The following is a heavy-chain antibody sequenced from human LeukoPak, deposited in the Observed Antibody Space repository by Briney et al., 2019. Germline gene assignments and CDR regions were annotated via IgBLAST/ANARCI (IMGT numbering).Heavy chain of an antibody. J-gene: IGHJ4*02. V-gene: IGHV3-23*01. Sequence: GGSLRLSCAASGFTFSSYAMSWVRQAPGKGLEWVSAISGSGGSTYYADSVKGRFTISRDNSKNTLYLQMNSLRAEDTAVYYCAKVKAPMTTVWSYDYWGQGTLVTVSS. D-gene: IGHD4-17*01. CDR3: AKVKAPMTTVWSYDY. CDR1: GFTFSSYA. CDR2: ISGSGGST.